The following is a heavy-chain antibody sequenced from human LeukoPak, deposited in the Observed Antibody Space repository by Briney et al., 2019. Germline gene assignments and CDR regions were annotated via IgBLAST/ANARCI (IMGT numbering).Heavy chain of an antibody. CDR2: IYYSGST. Sequence: SETLSLTCAVYGGSFSGYYWSWIRQPPGKGLGWIGSIYYSGSTYYNPSLKSRVTISVDTSKNQFSLKLSSVTAADTAVYYCASERITIFGVVIMFYWGQGTLVTVSS. CDR3: ASERITIFGVVIMFY. V-gene: IGHV4-34*01. D-gene: IGHD3-3*01. CDR1: GGSFSGYY. J-gene: IGHJ4*02.